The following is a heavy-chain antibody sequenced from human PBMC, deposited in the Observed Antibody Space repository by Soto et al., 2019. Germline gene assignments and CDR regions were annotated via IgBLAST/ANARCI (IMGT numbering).Heavy chain of an antibody. V-gene: IGHV1-24*01. J-gene: IGHJ6*02. D-gene: IGHD6-6*01. CDR3: ATVLEYSSSPDGYYYGMDV. Sequence: ASVKVSCKVSGYTLAELSMHWVRQAPGKGLEWMGGFDPEDGETIYAQKFQGRVTMTEDTSTDTAYMELSSLRSEDTAVYYCATVLEYSSSPDGYYYGMDVWGQGTTVTV. CDR2: FDPEDGET. CDR1: GYTLAELS.